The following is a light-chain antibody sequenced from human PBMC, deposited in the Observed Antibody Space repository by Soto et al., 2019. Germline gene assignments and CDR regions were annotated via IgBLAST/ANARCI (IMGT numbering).Light chain of an antibody. CDR3: QQYGSSPRT. CDR2: GAS. CDR1: QSVSSDY. V-gene: IGKV3-20*01. J-gene: IGKJ1*01. Sequence: EIVLTQSPGTLSLSPGERATLSCRASQSVSSDYLAWYQQKPGQAPRLFIYGASTRATGIPDRFRGSGSGTDFTLTISRLEPEDFAVYYCQQYGSSPRTFGQGTKVELK.